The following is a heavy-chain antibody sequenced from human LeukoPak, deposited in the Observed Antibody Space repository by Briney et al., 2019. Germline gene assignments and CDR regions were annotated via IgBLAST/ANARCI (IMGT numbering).Heavy chain of an antibody. CDR2: ISDGGGST. V-gene: IGHV3-23*01. Sequence: GGSLRLSCAASGFTFRNYVMTWVRQAPGKGLEWVSLISDGGGSTHYADSVKGRFTISRDNSKSTLYLQMNSLRAEDTAVYYCAQRGQSGWHFDYWGQGTLVTVSS. CDR3: AQRGQSGWHFDY. J-gene: IGHJ4*02. D-gene: IGHD6-19*01. CDR1: GFTFRNYV.